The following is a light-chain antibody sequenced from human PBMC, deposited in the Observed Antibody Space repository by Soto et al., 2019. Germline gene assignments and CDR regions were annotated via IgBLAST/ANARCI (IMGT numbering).Light chain of an antibody. CDR2: YDD. Sequence: QSVLTQPPSVSEAPRQRVTISCSGSSSNIGNNAVNWYQQLPGKAPKLLIYYDDLLPSGVSDRFSGSKSGTSASLAISGLQSEDEADYYCAAWDDSLNVLVFGGGTKVTVL. CDR1: SSNIGNNA. CDR3: AAWDDSLNVLV. V-gene: IGLV1-36*01. J-gene: IGLJ2*01.